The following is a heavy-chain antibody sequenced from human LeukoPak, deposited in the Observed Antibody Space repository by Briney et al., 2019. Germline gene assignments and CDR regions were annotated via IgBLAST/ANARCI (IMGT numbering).Heavy chain of an antibody. CDR1: GFTFSSYA. V-gene: IGHV3-23*01. J-gene: IGHJ4*02. CDR2: ISSSNT. D-gene: IGHD3-22*01. Sequence: PGGSLRLSCAASGFTFSSYAMSWVRQAPGKGLEWVSGISSSNTYYADSVKGRFTISRDNSKNTLYLRMNSLRAEDSAVYYCASDLYDSSGYSSPIHYWGQGTLVTVST. CDR3: ASDLYDSSGYSSPIHY.